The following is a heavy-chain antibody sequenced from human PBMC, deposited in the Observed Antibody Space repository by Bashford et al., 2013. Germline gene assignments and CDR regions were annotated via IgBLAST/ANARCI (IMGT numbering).Heavy chain of an antibody. V-gene: IGHV3-30*18. Sequence: GSLRLSCTASRFTFSSYAMHWVRQAPGKGLEWVAVISYVGSNKYYADSVKGRFTISRDNSKNTLYLQMNSLRAEDTAVYYCAKGTLDSSGWSYGMDVWGQGTTVTVSS. CDR2: ISYVGSNK. J-gene: IGHJ6*02. D-gene: IGHD6-19*01. CDR1: RFTFSSYA. CDR3: AKGTLDSSGWSYGMDV.